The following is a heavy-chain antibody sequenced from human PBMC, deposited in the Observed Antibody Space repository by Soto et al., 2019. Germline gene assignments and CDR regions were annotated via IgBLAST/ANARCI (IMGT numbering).Heavy chain of an antibody. CDR1: GDSISNNYW. D-gene: IGHD3-3*01. V-gene: IGHV4-4*02. J-gene: IGHJ4*02. CDR2: IFHSGST. Sequence: SETVSLTCDVSGDSISNNYWWTGVRQFPGEGLQWIGEIFHSGSTNYYPPLKNRVIISVDKSNNRFSLMLRSVTAADTAVYFCARGDFWSGSDSWGQGIQVTVSS. CDR3: ARGDFWSGSDS.